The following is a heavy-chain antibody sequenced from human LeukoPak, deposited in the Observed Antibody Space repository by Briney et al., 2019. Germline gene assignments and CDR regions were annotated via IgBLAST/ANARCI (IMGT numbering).Heavy chain of an antibody. CDR2: IYHSGST. Sequence: SGTLSLTCAVSGGSISSSNWWSWVRQPPGKGLEWIGEIYHSGSTYYNPSLKSRVTISVDTSKNQFSLKLSSVTAADTAVYYCARDCSGGSCQDWFDPWGQGTLVTVSS. D-gene: IGHD2-15*01. J-gene: IGHJ5*02. V-gene: IGHV4-4*02. CDR1: GGSISSSNW. CDR3: ARDCSGGSCQDWFDP.